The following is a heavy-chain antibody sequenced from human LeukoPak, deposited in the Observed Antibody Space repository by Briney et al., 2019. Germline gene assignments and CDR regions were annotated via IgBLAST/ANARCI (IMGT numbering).Heavy chain of an antibody. Sequence: SETLSLTCAVYGGSFSGYYWSWIRQPPGKGLKWIGDINHSGSTNYNPSLKSRVTISVDTSKNQFSLKLSSVTAADTAVYYCARGRGSSWYWEYFQHWGQGTLVTVSS. CDR3: ARGRGSSWYWEYFQH. V-gene: IGHV4-34*01. D-gene: IGHD6-13*01. CDR2: INHSGST. J-gene: IGHJ1*01. CDR1: GGSFSGYY.